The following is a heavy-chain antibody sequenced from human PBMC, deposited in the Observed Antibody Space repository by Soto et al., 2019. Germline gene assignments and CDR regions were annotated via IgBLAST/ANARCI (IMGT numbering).Heavy chain of an antibody. CDR1: GFTFSSYA. CDR3: ARSRPITMIVVVITSPDAFDI. V-gene: IGHV3-7*01. J-gene: IGHJ3*02. D-gene: IGHD3-22*01. Sequence: PGGSLRLSCAASGFTFSSYAMSWVRQAPGKGLEWVSAISGSEKYYVDSVKGRFTISRDNAKNSLYLQMNGLRAEDTAVYYCARSRPITMIVVVITSPDAFDIWGQGTMVTVSS. CDR2: ISGSEK.